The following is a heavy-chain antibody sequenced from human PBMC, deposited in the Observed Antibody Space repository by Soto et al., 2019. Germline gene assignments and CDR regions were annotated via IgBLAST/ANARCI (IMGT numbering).Heavy chain of an antibody. J-gene: IGHJ6*02. V-gene: IGHV4-59*01. CDR1: GGSISSYY. CDR3: ARDRSEWEPDYYYYGMDV. CDR2: IYYSGST. D-gene: IGHD1-26*01. Sequence: PSETLSLTCTVSGGSISSYYWSWIRQPPGKGLEWIGYIYYSGSTNYNPSLKSRVTISVDTSKNQFSLKLSSVTAADTAVYYCARDRSEWEPDYYYYGMDVWGQGTTVTVSS.